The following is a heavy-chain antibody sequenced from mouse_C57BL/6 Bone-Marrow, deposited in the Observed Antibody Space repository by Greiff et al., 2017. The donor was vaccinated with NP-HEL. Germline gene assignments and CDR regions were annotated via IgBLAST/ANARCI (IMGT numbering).Heavy chain of an antibody. CDR3: ARGDSSGYVGYAMDY. J-gene: IGHJ4*01. D-gene: IGHD3-2*02. CDR2: IHPSDSDT. V-gene: IGHV1-74*01. CDR1: GYTFTSYW. Sequence: QVQLQQPGAELVKPGASVKVSCKASGYTFTSYWMHWVKQRPGHGLEWIGRIHPSDSDTNYNQKFKGKATLTADQSSSTAYMQLSRLTSEDSAVYFCARGDSSGYVGYAMDYWGQGTSVTVSS.